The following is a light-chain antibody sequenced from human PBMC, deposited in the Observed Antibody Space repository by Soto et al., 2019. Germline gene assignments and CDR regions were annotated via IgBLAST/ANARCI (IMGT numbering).Light chain of an antibody. CDR1: QSISSNY. CDR3: QQRNNWPWT. J-gene: IGKJ1*01. CDR2: GAS. V-gene: IGKV3D-20*02. Sequence: ENVLTQSPGTLSLSPCERATLSCSASQSISSNYLAWYQQKPGQAPRLLVYGASSRATGIPDRFSGSGSGTDFTLTISSLEPEDFAVYYCQQRNNWPWTFGQGTKVDIK.